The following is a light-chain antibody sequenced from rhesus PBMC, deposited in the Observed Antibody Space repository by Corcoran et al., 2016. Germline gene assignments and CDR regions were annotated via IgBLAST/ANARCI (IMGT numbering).Light chain of an antibody. J-gene: IGKJ3*01. CDR2: KAS. CDR3: QHGYGILFT. Sequence: DIQMTQSPSSLSASVGDRVTITCRASQGISNNLAWYQQKPGKVPKPLIYKASTLQSGIPSRFSGSGSGTDFTLTISSLQPEDFATYYCQHGYGILFTFGPGTKLDIK. CDR1: QGISNN. V-gene: IGKV1-25*01.